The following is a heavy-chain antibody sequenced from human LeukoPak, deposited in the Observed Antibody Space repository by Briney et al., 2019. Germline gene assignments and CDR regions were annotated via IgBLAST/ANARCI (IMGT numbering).Heavy chain of an antibody. D-gene: IGHD2/OR15-2a*01. Sequence: SETLCLTCTVSGGSISNYYWSWIRQPPGKGLEWIGYIYTTGSTNYNPPLKSRVTISVDTSKNQFSLKLSSVTAADTAVYYCARQHYFDGWYFDYWGQGTLVTVSS. CDR2: IYTTGST. CDR3: ARQHYFDGWYFDY. V-gene: IGHV4-4*09. J-gene: IGHJ4*02. CDR1: GGSISNYY.